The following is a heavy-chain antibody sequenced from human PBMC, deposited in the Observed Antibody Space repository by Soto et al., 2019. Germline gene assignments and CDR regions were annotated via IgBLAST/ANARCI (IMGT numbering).Heavy chain of an antibody. Sequence: ASVKVSCKASGYSFTDYHIHWVRQAPGQGLEWLGRINPKSGGTSTAQKFQGWVTMTTDTSISTASMELTWLTSDDTAIYYCARGDSTDCSNGVCSFFYNHDMDVWGQGTTVTVSS. CDR3: ARGDSTDCSNGVCSFFYNHDMDV. J-gene: IGHJ6*02. V-gene: IGHV1-2*04. D-gene: IGHD2-8*01. CDR1: GYSFTDYH. CDR2: INPKSGGT.